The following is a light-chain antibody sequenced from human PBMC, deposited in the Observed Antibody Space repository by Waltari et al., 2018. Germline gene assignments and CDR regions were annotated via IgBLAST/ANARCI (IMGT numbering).Light chain of an antibody. J-gene: IGLJ2*01. V-gene: IGLV1-40*01. CDR2: VNS. CDR1: SSNIRGGYD. Sequence: QSVLTQPPSVSGAPGQRVTIPCTGRSSNIRGGYDVHWYQQLPGTAPKLLIYVNSNRPSGVPDRFSASKSGTSASLAITGLQAEDEADYYCQSYDSSPSGVVFGGGTKLTVL. CDR3: QSYDSSPSGVV.